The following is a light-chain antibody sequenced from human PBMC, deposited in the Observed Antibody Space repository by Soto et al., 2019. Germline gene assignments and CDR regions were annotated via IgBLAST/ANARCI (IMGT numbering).Light chain of an antibody. CDR2: KAS. CDR1: QTISSW. J-gene: IGKJ1*01. Sequence: DIQMTQSPSTLSGSVGDRVTITCRASQTISSWLAWYQQKPGKAPKLLIYKASTLKSGAPSRFSGSGSGTESTLTISRLQPDDFATYYCKHFNIYSEAFGKGTKVELK. CDR3: KHFNIYSEA. V-gene: IGKV1-5*03.